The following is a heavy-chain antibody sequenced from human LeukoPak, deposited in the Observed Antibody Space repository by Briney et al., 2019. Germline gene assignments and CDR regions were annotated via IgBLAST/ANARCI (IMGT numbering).Heavy chain of an antibody. CDR2: INPNSGAT. CDR1: GYTSTGYY. J-gene: IGHJ4*02. D-gene: IGHD5-18*01. CDR3: ARGTGEGYSYGRYFFDY. V-gene: IGHV1-2*02. Sequence: GASVKVSCKASGYTSTGYYIHWVRQAPGQGLEWMGWINPNSGATNYAQKFQGRVTMTRDTSISTAYMILSSLTSDDTAVFYCARGTGEGYSYGRYFFDYWGQGTLVTVSS.